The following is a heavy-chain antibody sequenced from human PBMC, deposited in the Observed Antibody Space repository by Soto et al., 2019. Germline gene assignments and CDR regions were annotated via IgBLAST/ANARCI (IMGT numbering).Heavy chain of an antibody. CDR3: ARGYDYVWGSYRYWEITANCDS. CDR1: GYTFTSYG. Sequence: QVQLVQSGAEVKKPGASVKVSCKAYGYTFTSYGIIWVRQAPGQGLEWIGRISAYNGNTNYAQKLQGRVTMTTDTSTSTAYMELRSLRSDDTAVYYCARGYDYVWGSYRYWEITANCDSWGQGTMVTVSS. J-gene: IGHJ4*02. D-gene: IGHD3-16*02. CDR2: ISAYNGNT. V-gene: IGHV1-18*04.